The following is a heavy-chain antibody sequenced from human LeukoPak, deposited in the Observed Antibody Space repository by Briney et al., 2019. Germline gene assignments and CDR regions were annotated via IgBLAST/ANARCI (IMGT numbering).Heavy chain of an antibody. CDR2: IWYDGSNK. J-gene: IGHJ5*02. Sequence: GRSLRLSCAASGFAFSSYGMHWVRQAPGKGLEWVAVIWYDGSNKYYADYVKGRFTISRDNSKNTLYLQMNNLRAEDTAVYYCARDAGRIGAAGTDWFDPWGQGTLVTVSS. V-gene: IGHV3-33*01. CDR3: ARDAGRIGAAGTDWFDP. CDR1: GFAFSSYG. D-gene: IGHD6-13*01.